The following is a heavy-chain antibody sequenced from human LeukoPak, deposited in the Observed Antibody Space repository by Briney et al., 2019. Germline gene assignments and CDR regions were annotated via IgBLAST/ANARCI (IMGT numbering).Heavy chain of an antibody. D-gene: IGHD6-6*01. J-gene: IGHJ6*03. V-gene: IGHV4-34*01. Sequence: SETLSLTCAVYGGSFSGYYWSWIRQPPGKGLEWIGEINHSGSTNYNPSLKSRVTISVDTSKNQFSLKLSSVTAADTAVYYCAGLSIAAYYYYYMDVWGKGTTVTVSS. CDR1: GGSFSGYY. CDR2: INHSGST. CDR3: AGLSIAAYYYYYMDV.